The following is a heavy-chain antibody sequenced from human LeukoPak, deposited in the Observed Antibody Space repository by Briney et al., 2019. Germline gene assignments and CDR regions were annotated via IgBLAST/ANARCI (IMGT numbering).Heavy chain of an antibody. J-gene: IGHJ4*02. V-gene: IGHV4-59*01. Sequence: SETLSLTCTVSGGSISSYYWSWIRQPPGKGLEWIANIYHNGSTNYNPSLSSRVTISIDTAKNQFSLKLTSVTAADTAVYYCARRGRNSSGWQDYLWGQGTLVTVSS. CDR1: GGSISSYY. CDR3: ARRGRNSSGWQDYL. CDR2: IYHNGST. D-gene: IGHD6-25*01.